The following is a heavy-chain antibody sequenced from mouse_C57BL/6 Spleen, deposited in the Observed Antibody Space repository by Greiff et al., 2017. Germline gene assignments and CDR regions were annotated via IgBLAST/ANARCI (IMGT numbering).Heavy chain of an antibody. V-gene: IGHV1-81*01. CDR3: AGYGSSYSWFAY. CDR2: IYPRSGNT. CDR1: GYTFTSYG. J-gene: IGHJ3*01. Sequence: QVQLQQSGAELARPGASVKLSCKASGYTFTSYGISWVKQRTGQGLEWIGEIYPRSGNTYYNEKFKGKATLTADKSSSTAYMELRSLTSEDSAVYFCAGYGSSYSWFAYWGQGTLVTVSA. D-gene: IGHD1-1*01.